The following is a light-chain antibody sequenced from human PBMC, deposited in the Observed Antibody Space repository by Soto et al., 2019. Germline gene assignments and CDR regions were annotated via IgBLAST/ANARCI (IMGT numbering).Light chain of an antibody. CDR2: DAS. CDR3: QQRLKLVT. Sequence: EIVLTQSPATLSLYPGERATLSCRASQSVGDYLAWYQRKHGQPPRLLIYDASKRATGIPARFTGSGSETDVTLSISSLERDDFAQYYCQQRLKLVTFGGVTDVEIK. V-gene: IGKV3-11*01. J-gene: IGKJ4*02. CDR1: QSVGDY.